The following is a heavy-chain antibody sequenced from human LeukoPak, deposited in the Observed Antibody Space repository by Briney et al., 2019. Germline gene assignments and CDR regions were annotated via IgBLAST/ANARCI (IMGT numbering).Heavy chain of an antibody. J-gene: IGHJ4*02. CDR1: GLTVTSNH. CDR3: ARLRRGY. V-gene: IGHV3-53*01. Sequence: PGGSLRLSCAASGLTVTSNHMSWVRQAPGKELEWVSLIKSDGTTEYADSVKGRFTISRDNSKNTLFLQMNSLRVEDTAVYYCARLRRGYWGRGTPVTVSS. CDR2: IKSDGTT.